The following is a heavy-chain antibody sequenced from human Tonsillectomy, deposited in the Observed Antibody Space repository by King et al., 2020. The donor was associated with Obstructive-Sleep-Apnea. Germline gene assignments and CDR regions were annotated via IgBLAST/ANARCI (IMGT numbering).Heavy chain of an antibody. V-gene: IGHV4-59*08. J-gene: IGHJ4*02. CDR3: ARISTRKSGFPLDY. CDR2: IYYSGST. D-gene: IGHD3-22*01. CDR1: GGSISSYS. Sequence: VQLQESGPGLVKPSETLSLTCTVSGGSISSYSWSWIRQPPGKGLEWIGYIYYSGSTNYNPSLKSRVSISVDTSMNQFALKLSSVTAADTAVYYCARISTRKSGFPLDYWGQGTLVTVSS.